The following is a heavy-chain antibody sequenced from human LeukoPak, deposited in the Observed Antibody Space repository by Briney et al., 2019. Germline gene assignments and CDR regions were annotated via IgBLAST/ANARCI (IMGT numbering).Heavy chain of an antibody. CDR3: GVVAAHYYYYGMDV. D-gene: IGHD2-15*01. CDR2: IYYSGST. J-gene: IGHJ6*02. Sequence: SETLSLTCTVSGGSISSSSYYWGWIRQPPGKGLEWIGSIYYSGSTYYNPSLKSRVTISVDTSKNQFSLKLSSVTAADTAVYYCGVVAAHYYYYGMDVWGQGTTVTVPS. CDR1: GGSISSSSYY. V-gene: IGHV4-39*01.